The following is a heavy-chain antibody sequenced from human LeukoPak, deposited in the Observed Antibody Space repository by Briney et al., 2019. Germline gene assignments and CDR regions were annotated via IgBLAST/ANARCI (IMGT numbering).Heavy chain of an antibody. CDR3: AKGHIVGAITEFDY. Sequence: GGSLRLSCAPSGFTFDDYTMHWVRQTPGKGLEWVSLISWDGGSTYYADSVKGRFTISRDNSKNSLYLQMNSLRAEDTALYYCAKGHIVGAITEFDYWGQGTLVTVSS. J-gene: IGHJ4*02. CDR1: GFTFDDYT. D-gene: IGHD1-26*01. V-gene: IGHV3-43*01. CDR2: ISWDGGST.